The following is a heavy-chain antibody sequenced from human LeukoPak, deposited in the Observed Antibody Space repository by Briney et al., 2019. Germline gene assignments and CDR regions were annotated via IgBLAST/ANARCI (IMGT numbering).Heavy chain of an antibody. CDR1: GFTFSNYW. CDR3: TRGWIVGDTSDVFLDD. CDR2: IHGDGRDT. Sequence: GGSLRLSCAASGFTFSNYWMHWVRQAPGKGLVWVSRIHGDGRDTTYADSVRGRFTISRDNAKKTLWLQMTSLRAEDTAVYFCTRGWIVGDTSDVFLDDWGQGTLVTVSS. D-gene: IGHD1-26*01. V-gene: IGHV3-74*01. J-gene: IGHJ4*02.